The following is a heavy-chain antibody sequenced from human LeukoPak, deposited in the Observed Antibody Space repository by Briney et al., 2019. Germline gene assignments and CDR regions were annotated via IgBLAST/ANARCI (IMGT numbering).Heavy chain of an antibody. Sequence: GGSLRLSCAASGFTFSSYAMTWVRQAPGKGLEWVSAISGSAYSTSYADSVKGRFTISRDNSKNTLYLQMNSLRAEDTAIYYWARNTGGLKLGDAFDIWGKGKMVPVS. J-gene: IGHJ3*02. CDR2: ISGSAYST. CDR3: ARNTGGLKLGDAFDI. CDR1: GFTFSSYA. V-gene: IGHV3-23*01. D-gene: IGHD2-8*02.